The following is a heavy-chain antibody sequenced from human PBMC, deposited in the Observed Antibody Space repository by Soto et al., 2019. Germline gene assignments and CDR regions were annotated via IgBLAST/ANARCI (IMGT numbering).Heavy chain of an antibody. Sequence: PGGSLRLSCAASGFTFSSYAMHWVRQAPGKGLEWVAVISYDGSNKYYADTVKGRITISRDNTKNTLNLQMNSLSAVDTAVYYCARACTNGVCYDYWGQGTLVTVSS. V-gene: IGHV3-30-3*01. CDR2: ISYDGSNK. D-gene: IGHD2-8*01. CDR1: GFTFSSYA. J-gene: IGHJ4*02. CDR3: ARACTNGVCYDY.